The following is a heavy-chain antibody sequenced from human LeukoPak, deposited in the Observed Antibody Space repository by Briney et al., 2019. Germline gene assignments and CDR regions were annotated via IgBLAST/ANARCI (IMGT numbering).Heavy chain of an antibody. Sequence: GGSLRLSCAASGFTFGDYGMSWVRQAPGKGLEWVSGINWNGGSTGYADSVKGRFTVSRDNAKNSLYLQMNSLRAEDTALYYCARGGVNTMVRGVIRYYYMDVWGKGTTVTISS. CDR2: INWNGGST. CDR3: ARGGVNTMVRGVIRYYYMDV. CDR1: GFTFGDYG. J-gene: IGHJ6*03. V-gene: IGHV3-20*04. D-gene: IGHD3-10*01.